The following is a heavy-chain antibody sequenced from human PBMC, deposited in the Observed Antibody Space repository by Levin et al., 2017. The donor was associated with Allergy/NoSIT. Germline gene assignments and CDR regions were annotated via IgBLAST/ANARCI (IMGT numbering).Heavy chain of an antibody. CDR3: ARPRSVALRNGALDI. CDR1: GYSFSSYW. J-gene: IGHJ3*02. V-gene: IGHV5-51*01. D-gene: IGHD3-3*01. Sequence: KGGESLKISCKGAGYSFSSYWIAWVRQKPGKGLEWMGIIYPGDSDTRYSPSFQGQVSISVDKSISTAYLQWNSLKASDTAIYYCARPRSVALRNGALDIWGQGTLVTVSS. CDR2: IYPGDSDT.